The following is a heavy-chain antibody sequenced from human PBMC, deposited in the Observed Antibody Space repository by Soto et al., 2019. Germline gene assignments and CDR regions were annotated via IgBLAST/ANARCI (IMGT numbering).Heavy chain of an antibody. J-gene: IGHJ6*02. CDR2: IIPIFGTA. D-gene: IGHD5-18*01. Sequence: QVQLVQSGAEVKKPGSSVKVSCKASGGTFSSYAISWVRQAPGQGLEWMGGIIPIFGTANYAQKFQGRVTITADKSTSTADMELSSLRSEDTAVYYCARGRWIQLWLRANYYGMDVWGQGTTVTVSS. CDR3: ARGRWIQLWLRANYYGMDV. V-gene: IGHV1-69*06. CDR1: GGTFSSYA.